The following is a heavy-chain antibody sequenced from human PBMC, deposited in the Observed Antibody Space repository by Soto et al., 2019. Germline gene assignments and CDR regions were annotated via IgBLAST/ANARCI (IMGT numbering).Heavy chain of an antibody. D-gene: IGHD6-6*01. CDR1: GFTVSTSY. CDR2: INRGGTT. V-gene: IGHV3-66*01. CDR3: ARIQLGYDAFDI. Sequence: GGSLRLSCAASGFTVSTSYMAWVRQAPGKGLQWLSVINRGGTTYYADSVKGRFTVSTDNSNNTLYIQMNSLRAEDTAVYYCARIQLGYDAFDIWGQGTMVTVSS. J-gene: IGHJ3*02.